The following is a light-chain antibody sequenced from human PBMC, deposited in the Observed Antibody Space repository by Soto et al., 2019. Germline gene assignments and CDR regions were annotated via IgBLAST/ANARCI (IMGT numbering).Light chain of an antibody. CDR1: QSVSSN. Sequence: EIVMTQSPATLSVSPGERATLPCRASQSVSSNLAWYQQKPGQAPRLLIYGASTRATGIPARFSGSGSGTEFTLTISSLQSEDFAVYYCQQYNSWPPITFGQGTRLEIK. J-gene: IGKJ5*01. CDR3: QQYNSWPPIT. V-gene: IGKV3-15*01. CDR2: GAS.